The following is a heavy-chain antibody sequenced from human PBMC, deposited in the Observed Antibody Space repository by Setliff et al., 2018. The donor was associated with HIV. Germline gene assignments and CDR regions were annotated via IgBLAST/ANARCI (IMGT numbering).Heavy chain of an antibody. D-gene: IGHD1-26*01. CDR3: ARQATKSFFDY. CDR2: INPHSGGT. J-gene: IGHJ4*02. CDR1: GYTFSDYY. V-gene: IGHV1-2*06. Sequence: ASVKVSCKASGYTFSDYYFRWVRQAPGQGLEWMGRINPHSGGTNYAQKFQGRVTMTRDTSISTYYMELSSLTSDDTAVYYCARQATKSFFDYWGQGALVTVSS.